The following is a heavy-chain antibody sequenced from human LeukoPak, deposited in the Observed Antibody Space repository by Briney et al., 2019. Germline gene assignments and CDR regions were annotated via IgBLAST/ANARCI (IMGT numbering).Heavy chain of an antibody. CDR3: AKRDTSGSYYFDY. CDR1: GFTFSSYS. J-gene: IGHJ4*02. V-gene: IGHV3-23*01. D-gene: IGHD3-22*01. Sequence: AGGSLRPTCAASGFTFSSYSMSWVRQAPGKELEWVSAITSSGSNTYFADSVKGRFTISRDNSKNTLYLQMNSLRAEDTAVYLCAKRDTSGSYYFDYWGQGTLVTVSS. CDR2: ITSSGSNT.